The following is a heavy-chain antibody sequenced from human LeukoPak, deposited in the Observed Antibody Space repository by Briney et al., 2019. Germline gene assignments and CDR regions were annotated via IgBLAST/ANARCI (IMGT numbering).Heavy chain of an antibody. CDR2: ISSNGATI. CDR1: GFTFSSYE. J-gene: IGHJ5*02. Sequence: GGSLRLSCAASGFTFSSYEMNWVRQAPGRGLEWVSYISSNGATIHYADSVKGRFTISRDNTKNPLYLQLNSLRAEDTAVYYCVRDTDPWGQGTLVTVSS. V-gene: IGHV3-48*03. CDR3: VRDTDP.